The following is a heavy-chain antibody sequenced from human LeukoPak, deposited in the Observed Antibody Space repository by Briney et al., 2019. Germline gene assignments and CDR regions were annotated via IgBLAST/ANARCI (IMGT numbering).Heavy chain of an antibody. CDR2: ISWNSDNI. D-gene: IGHD6-13*01. V-gene: IGHV3-9*01. CDR1: GFTFSNAW. CDR3: AKDISAVAAAGIDY. Sequence: GGSLRLSCAASGFTFSNAWMSWVRQAPGKGLEWVSGISWNSDNIGDADSVKGRFTISRDNAKNSLYLQMNSLRAEDTALYYCAKDISAVAAAGIDYWGQGTLVTVSS. J-gene: IGHJ4*02.